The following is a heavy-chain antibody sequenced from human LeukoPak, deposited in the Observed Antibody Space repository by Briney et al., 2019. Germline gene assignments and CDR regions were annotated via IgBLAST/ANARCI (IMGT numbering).Heavy chain of an antibody. V-gene: IGHV3-53*01. CDR1: GFSVSGAY. D-gene: IGHD1-26*01. Sequence: PVGSLRLSCAASGFSVSGAYMNSVRQAPGKGRQWVSVIVSGGNTYYADSVKARFTITRDNSKNTLYLQTNSLRAEDSTVDYCARGRVGPYSFDYWGQGTLVTVSS. CDR3: ARGRVGPYSFDY. CDR2: IVSGGNT. J-gene: IGHJ4*02.